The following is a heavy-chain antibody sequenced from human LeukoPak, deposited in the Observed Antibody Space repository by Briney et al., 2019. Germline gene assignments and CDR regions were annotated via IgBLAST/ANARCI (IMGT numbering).Heavy chain of an antibody. J-gene: IGHJ5*02. D-gene: IGHD4-23*01. CDR1: GYTFTSYD. CDR3: ARDNSVEDTAWWFDP. CDR2: MNPNSGNT. Sequence: ASVKVSCKASGYTFTSYDINWVRQATGQGLEWMGWMNPNSGNTGYAQKFQGRVTMTRDMSTSTDYMELSSLRSEDAAVYYCARDNSVEDTAWWFDPWGQGTLVTVSS. V-gene: IGHV1-8*01.